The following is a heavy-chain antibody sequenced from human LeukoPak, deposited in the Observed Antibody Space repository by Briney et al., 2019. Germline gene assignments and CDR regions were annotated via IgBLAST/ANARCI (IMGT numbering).Heavy chain of an antibody. CDR3: ARDQRYCSSSSCPWEPFDY. CDR1: GFTFSSYS. Sequence: GGPLRLSCAASGFTFSSYSMNWVRQAAGKGVEWVSSISSGSSYIYYADSVKGRFTISRDNAKNSLYLQMNSLRAEDTAVYYCARDQRYCSSSSCPWEPFDYWGQGTLVTVSS. CDR2: ISSGSSYI. D-gene: IGHD2-2*01. V-gene: IGHV3-21*01. J-gene: IGHJ4*02.